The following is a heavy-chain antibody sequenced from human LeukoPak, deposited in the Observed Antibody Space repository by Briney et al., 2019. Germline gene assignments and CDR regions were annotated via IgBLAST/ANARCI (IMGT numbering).Heavy chain of an antibody. J-gene: IGHJ3*01. CDR2: INHSGST. Sequence: SETLSLTCAVYGGSFSGYYWSWIRQPPGKGLEWIGEINHSGSTNYNPSLKSRVTISVDTSKNQFSLKLSSVTAADTAVYYCARKVDFWGQGTMVTVPS. V-gene: IGHV4-34*01. CDR3: ARKVDF. CDR1: GGSFSGYY.